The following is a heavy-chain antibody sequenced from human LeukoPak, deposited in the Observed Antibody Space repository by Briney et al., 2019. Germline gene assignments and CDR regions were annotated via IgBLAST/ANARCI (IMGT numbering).Heavy chain of an antibody. CDR2: ISSAGTT. J-gene: IGHJ4*02. D-gene: IGHD6-13*01. CDR3: ARVASDSRSWYPFDY. CDR1: GFRVCSNY. V-gene: IGHV3-53*01. Sequence: GGSLRHSSAASGFRVCSNYTYWVRQAPGKGLEWVSFISSAGTTYYADSVKGRFTISRDNSKNTRYLQMNSLRAEDTAVYYCARVASDSRSWYPFDYRGQWSLVTVSS.